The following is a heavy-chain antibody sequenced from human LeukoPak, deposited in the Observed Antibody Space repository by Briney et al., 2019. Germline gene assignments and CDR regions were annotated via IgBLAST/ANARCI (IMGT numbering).Heavy chain of an antibody. CDR1: GSSFTSYW. CDR3: ARPSGSSGWYGVDY. D-gene: IGHD6-19*01. J-gene: IGHJ4*02. V-gene: IGHV5-51*01. CDR2: IYPGDSDT. Sequence: GESLQISCQGSGSSFTSYWIGWVRQMPWKGLEWMGIIYPGDSDTRYSPSFQGQVTISADKSISTAYLQWSSLKASDTAMYYCARPSGSSGWYGVDYWGQGTLVTVSS.